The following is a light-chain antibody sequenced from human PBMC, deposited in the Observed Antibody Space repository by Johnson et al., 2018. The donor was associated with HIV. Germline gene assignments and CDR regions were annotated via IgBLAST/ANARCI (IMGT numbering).Light chain of an antibody. CDR1: SSNIGNNY. Sequence: QSVLTQPPSVSAAPGQKVTISCSGSSSNIGNNYVSWYQQLPGTAPKLLIYENNKRPSGIPDRFSGSKSGTSATLGITGLQTGAEADYYCGTWDSRLTSVFGTGTKVTVL. J-gene: IGLJ1*01. CDR2: ENN. V-gene: IGLV1-51*02. CDR3: GTWDSRLTSV.